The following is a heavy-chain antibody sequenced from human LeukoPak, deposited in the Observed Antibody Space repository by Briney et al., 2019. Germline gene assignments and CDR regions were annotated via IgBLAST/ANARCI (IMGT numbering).Heavy chain of an antibody. CDR3: ARHAGGYYDSSGYFDY. CDR2: IYHSGST. D-gene: IGHD3-22*01. V-gene: IGHV4-38-2*01. J-gene: IGHJ4*02. CDR1: GYSISSGYY. Sequence: SETLSLTCAVSGYSISSGYYWGWIRQPPGKGLEWIGSIYHSGSTYYNPSLKSRVTISVDTSKNQFSLKLSSVTAADTAVYYCARHAGGYYDSSGYFDYWAREPWSPSPQ.